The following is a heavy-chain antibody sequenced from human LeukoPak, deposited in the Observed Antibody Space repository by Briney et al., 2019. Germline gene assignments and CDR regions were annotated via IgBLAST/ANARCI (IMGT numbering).Heavy chain of an antibody. CDR1: GFTFSSYA. CDR3: ARATIVGVNVY. V-gene: IGHV3-30-3*01. J-gene: IGHJ4*02. D-gene: IGHD1-26*01. CDR2: ISYDGSNK. Sequence: GGSLRLSCAASGFTFSSYAMHWVRQAPGKGLEWVAVISYDGSNKYYADSVKGRFTISRDNSKNTLYLQMNSLRAEGTAVYYCARATIVGVNVYWGQGTLVTVSS.